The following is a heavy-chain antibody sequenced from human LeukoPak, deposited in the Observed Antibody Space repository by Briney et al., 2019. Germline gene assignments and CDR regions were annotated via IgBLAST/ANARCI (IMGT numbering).Heavy chain of an antibody. J-gene: IGHJ4*02. CDR2: ITGSGSTI. Sequence: GGSLRLSCAASRFTFSSWEMNWGRQARGKGREVVSYITGSGSTIYYADSVKGRLTISRDNAKNSLYLPMSSLRVEHTAVYYCATLWASLDYWGQGTLVTVSS. CDR3: ATLWASLDY. CDR1: RFTFSSWE. V-gene: IGHV3-48*03. D-gene: IGHD3-10*01.